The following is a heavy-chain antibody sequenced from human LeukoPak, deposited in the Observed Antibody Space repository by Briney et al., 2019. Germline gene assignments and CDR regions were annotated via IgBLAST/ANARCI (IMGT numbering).Heavy chain of an antibody. J-gene: IGHJ6*03. CDR2: IKPDGSEK. CDR3: ARAAIAAARIYYYMDV. CDR1: GFSFSTYW. Sequence: GGSLRLSCAASGFSFSTYWLSWVRQAPGKGLEWVAKIKPDGSEKSYGDSVKGRFTISRDNAENSLYLQMNSLRAEDTAVYYCARAAIAAARIYYYMDVWGKGTTVTVSS. V-gene: IGHV3-7*01. D-gene: IGHD6-13*01.